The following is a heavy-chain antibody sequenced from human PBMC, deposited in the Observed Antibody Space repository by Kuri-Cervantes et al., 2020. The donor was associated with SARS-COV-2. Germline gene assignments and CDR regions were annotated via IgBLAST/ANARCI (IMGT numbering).Heavy chain of an antibody. J-gene: IGHJ4*02. D-gene: IGHD7-27*01. CDR2: ISYDGNNK. CDR3: ARELGTGEGFDY. V-gene: IGHV3-30-3*01. Sequence: GGSLRLSCAASGFTFSSYAMHWVRQAPGKGLEWVAVISYDGNNKYYADSVKGRFTISRDNSKNTLYLQMNSLRAEDTAVYYCARELGTGEGFDYWGQGTLVTVSS. CDR1: GFTFSSYA.